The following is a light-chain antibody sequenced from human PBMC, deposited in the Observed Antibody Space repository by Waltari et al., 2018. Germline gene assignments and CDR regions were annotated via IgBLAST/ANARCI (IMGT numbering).Light chain of an antibody. CDR1: QSISTY. V-gene: IGKV3-11*01. Sequence: EIVLTQSPATLSLSPGERATLSCRARQSISTYLAWYQQKPGQPPRLLIYDSSNRATGIPARFSGRGSGTDFTLTISSLEPEDFAIYYCQQRTDWLSFGGGTKVEIK. CDR3: QQRTDWLS. CDR2: DSS. J-gene: IGKJ4*01.